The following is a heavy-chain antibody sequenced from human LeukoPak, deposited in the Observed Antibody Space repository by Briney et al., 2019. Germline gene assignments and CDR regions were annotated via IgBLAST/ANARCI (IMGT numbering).Heavy chain of an antibody. J-gene: IGHJ4*02. D-gene: IGHD3-10*01. CDR3: ARGHSYDSGSHGDH. CDR2: IYYSGST. CDR1: GGSISTYY. Sequence: SETLSLTCTVSGGSISTYYWSWIRQPPGKGLEWIGYIYYSGSTNYNPSLKSRVTISVDTSKNQFSLKLSSVTAADTAVYYCARGHSYDSGSHGDHWGQGTLVTVSS. V-gene: IGHV4-59*01.